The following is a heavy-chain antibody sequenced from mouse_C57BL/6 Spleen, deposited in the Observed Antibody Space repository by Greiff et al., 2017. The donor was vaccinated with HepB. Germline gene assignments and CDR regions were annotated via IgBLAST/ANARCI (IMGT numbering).Heavy chain of an antibody. Sequence: VQLQQSGAELAKPGASVKLSCKASGYTFTSYWMHWVKQRPGQGVEWIGYINPSSGYTKYNQKFKDKATLTADKSSSTAYMQLSSLTYEDSAVYYCARLDHYYGSAMDYWGQGTSVTVSS. J-gene: IGHJ4*01. V-gene: IGHV1-7*01. CDR2: INPSSGYT. CDR1: GYTFTSYW. CDR3: ARLDHYYGSAMDY. D-gene: IGHD1-1*01.